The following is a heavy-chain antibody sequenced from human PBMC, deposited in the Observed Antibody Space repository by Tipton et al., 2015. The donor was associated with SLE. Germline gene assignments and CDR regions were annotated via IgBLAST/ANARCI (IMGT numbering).Heavy chain of an antibody. V-gene: IGHV4-31*02. CDR1: SGSLNNDNYF. CDR2: IHSGGNA. J-gene: IGHJ6*03. D-gene: IGHD3-10*01. Sequence: LRLSCTVSSGSLNNDNYFWIWIRHLPGTGPEWIGYIHSGGNAYYNPPLKSRATLSVDKSTNQFSLKLTSVTAADTAVYYCARVQGNYYYYMDVWGEGTTVTVS. CDR3: ARVQGNYYYYMDV.